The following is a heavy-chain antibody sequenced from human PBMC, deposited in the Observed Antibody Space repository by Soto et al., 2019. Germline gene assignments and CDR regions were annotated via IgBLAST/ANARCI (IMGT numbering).Heavy chain of an antibody. Sequence: SLRLSCAVSGFPFSSYEMNWVRQAPGKGLEWVSYIGTSGKTIYYADSVRGRFTISRDNAKNSLYLQMNSLRAEDTAVYFCARDPAIYSGKFDYGLDVWGRGTTVTVSS. CDR2: IGTSGKTI. J-gene: IGHJ6*02. CDR3: ARDPAIYSGKFDYGLDV. D-gene: IGHD4-4*01. V-gene: IGHV3-48*03. CDR1: GFPFSSYE.